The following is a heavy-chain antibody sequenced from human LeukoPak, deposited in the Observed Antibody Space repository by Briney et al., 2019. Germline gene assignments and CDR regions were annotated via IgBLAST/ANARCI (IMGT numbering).Heavy chain of an antibody. CDR3: ARTMVQGVSDIDY. V-gene: IGHV3-21*01. J-gene: IGHJ4*02. Sequence: GGSLRLSCGASGFTFSSYSMNWVRQAPGKGLEWVSSISSSSSYIYYADSVKGRFTIPRDNAKNSLYLQMNSLRADDTAVYYCARTMVQGVSDIDYWGQGTLVTVSS. D-gene: IGHD3-10*01. CDR2: ISSSSSYI. CDR1: GFTFSSYS.